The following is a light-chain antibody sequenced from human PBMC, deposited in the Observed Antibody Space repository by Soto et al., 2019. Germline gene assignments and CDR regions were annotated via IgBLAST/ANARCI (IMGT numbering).Light chain of an antibody. Sequence: EVVLTQSPGTLSLSPGERATLSCRASQSIINNYLAWYQQRPGQAPRLLIYGSSDRATGIPGRFSGSGSGTDFTLTISRLEPEDFAVDYCHQYGSSPPYTFGQGTKVEI. CDR1: QSIINNY. J-gene: IGKJ2*01. V-gene: IGKV3-20*01. CDR3: HQYGSSPPYT. CDR2: GSS.